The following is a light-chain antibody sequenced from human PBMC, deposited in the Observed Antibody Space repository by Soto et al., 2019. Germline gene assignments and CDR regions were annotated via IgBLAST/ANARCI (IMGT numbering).Light chain of an antibody. CDR3: QSYDTSLSGWV. CDR2: VNN. Sequence: QSVLTQPPSVSGAPGQRVTISCTGSSSNIGARFDVHWYQQLPGTAPKLLIYVNNNRPSGVPDRFSGSKSGTSASLAITGRQTEDEADYYCQSYDTSLSGWVFGGGTKLTVL. V-gene: IGLV1-40*01. J-gene: IGLJ3*02. CDR1: SSNIGARFD.